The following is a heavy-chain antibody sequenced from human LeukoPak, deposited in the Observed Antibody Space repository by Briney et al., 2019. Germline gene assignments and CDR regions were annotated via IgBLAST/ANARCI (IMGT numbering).Heavy chain of an antibody. V-gene: IGHV4-39*01. CDR1: GGSISSSSYS. Sequence: SETLSLTCTGSGGSISSSSYSWGWIRQPPGKGLEWIGSIYYSGSSYYNPSLKSRVTIAVDTSKNQFSLKLSSVTAADAAVYYCASSRVAFGGVIVPYFDYWGQGTPVTVSS. CDR3: ASSRVAFGGVIVPYFDY. D-gene: IGHD3-16*02. CDR2: IYYSGSS. J-gene: IGHJ4*02.